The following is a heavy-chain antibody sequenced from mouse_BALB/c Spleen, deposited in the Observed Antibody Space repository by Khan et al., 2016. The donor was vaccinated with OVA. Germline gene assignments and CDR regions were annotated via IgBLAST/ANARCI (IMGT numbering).Heavy chain of an antibody. D-gene: IGHD1-1*02. CDR2: ISTNYGAA. Sequence: QIQLVQSGAELVRPGVSVKISCRASGYTFTDYAMHWVKQRHAKSLEWIGVISTNYGAADYNQTFQGKASMTVDRSSSTVYMELARLTSEDSAIYSCVRGGKLAYWGQGTLVTVSA. CDR3: VRGGKLAY. J-gene: IGHJ3*01. V-gene: IGHV1S137*01. CDR1: GYTFTDYA.